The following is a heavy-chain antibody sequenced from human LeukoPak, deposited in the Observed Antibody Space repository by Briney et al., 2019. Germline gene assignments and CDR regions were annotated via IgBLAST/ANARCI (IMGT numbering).Heavy chain of an antibody. J-gene: IGHJ4*02. CDR2: INPNSGGT. D-gene: IGHD1-7*01. Sequence: ASVKVSCKASGYTFTGYYMHWVRQAPGQGLEWMGWINPNSGGTYYAQKFQGRVTMTRDTSISTAYMELSRLRSDDTAVYFCARVTGTTRGGSFDYWGQGTLVTVSS. CDR1: GYTFTGYY. V-gene: IGHV1-2*02. CDR3: ARVTGTTRGGSFDY.